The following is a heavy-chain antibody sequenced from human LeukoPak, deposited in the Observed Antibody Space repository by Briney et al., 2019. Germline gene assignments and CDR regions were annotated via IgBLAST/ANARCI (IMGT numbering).Heavy chain of an antibody. CDR2: MNPNSGNT. CDR1: GYTFTSYD. D-gene: IGHD3-16*02. CDR3: AKRDRGWGIILGY. J-gene: IGHJ4*02. Sequence: ASVKVSCKASGYTFTSYDINWVRQATGQGLEWMGWMNPNSGNTGYAQKFQGRVTMTRNTSISTAYMELSSLRSEDTAVYYCAKRDRGWGIILGYWGQGTLVNVSS. V-gene: IGHV1-8*01.